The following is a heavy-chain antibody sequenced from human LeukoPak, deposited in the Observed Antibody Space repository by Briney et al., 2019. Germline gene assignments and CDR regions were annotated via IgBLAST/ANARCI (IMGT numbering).Heavy chain of an antibody. V-gene: IGHV3-66*02. D-gene: IGHD4-17*01. CDR2: IYSGGTT. CDR3: ARGLNTVTQIMTY. Sequence: GGSLRLSCAASGFTVSSNFMSWVRQAPGKGLEWVSIIYSGGTTYYADSVKGRFTISRDNSKKTLYLQMNNLRTEDTAIYYCARGLNTVTQIMTYWGQGTLVTVSS. CDR1: GFTVSSNF. J-gene: IGHJ4*02.